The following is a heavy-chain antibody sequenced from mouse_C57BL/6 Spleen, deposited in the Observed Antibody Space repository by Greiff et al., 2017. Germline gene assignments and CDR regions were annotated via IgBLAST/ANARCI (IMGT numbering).Heavy chain of an antibody. CDR3: AQLGRYWYFDV. D-gene: IGHD4-1*02. CDR2: ISSGSSTI. J-gene: IGHJ1*03. V-gene: IGHV5-17*01. CDR1: GFTFSDYG. Sequence: EVQVVESGGGLVKPGGSLKLSCAASGFTFSDYGMHWVRQAPEKGLEWVAYISSGSSTIYYADTVKGRFTISRDNAKNTLFLQMTSLRSEDTAMYYCAQLGRYWYFDVWGTGTTVTVSS.